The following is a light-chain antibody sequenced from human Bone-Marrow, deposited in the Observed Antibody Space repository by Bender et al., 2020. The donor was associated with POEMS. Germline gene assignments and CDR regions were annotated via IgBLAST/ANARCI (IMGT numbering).Light chain of an antibody. CDR2: EVT. CDR3: SSYGGSNNLL. V-gene: IGLV2-8*01. CDR1: SSDIGGYNF. Sequence: QSALTQPPSASGSPGQSVTISCTGTSSDIGGYNFVSWYQHHPGKAPKPLIYEVTKRPSGVPDRFSGSKSGNTASLTVSGLQAEDEADYFCSSYGGSNNLLFGGGTKLTVL. J-gene: IGLJ2*01.